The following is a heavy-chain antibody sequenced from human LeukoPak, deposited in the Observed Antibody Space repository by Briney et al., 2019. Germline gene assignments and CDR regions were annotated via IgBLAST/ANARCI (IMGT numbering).Heavy chain of an antibody. CDR3: ARGRYPDY. J-gene: IGHJ4*02. CDR1: GFTFSSNW. V-gene: IGHV3-7*05. Sequence: GGSLRLSRAASGFTFSSNWTSWVRQAPGKGLGWVANIKQDGSEKYYVDSVKGRFTISRDNAKNSLYLQMNSLRAEDTAVYYCARGRYPDYWGQGTLVTVSS. CDR2: IKQDGSEK. D-gene: IGHD1-1*01.